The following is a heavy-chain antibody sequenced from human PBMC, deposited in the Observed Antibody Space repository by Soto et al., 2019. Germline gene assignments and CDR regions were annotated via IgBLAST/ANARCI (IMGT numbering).Heavy chain of an antibody. J-gene: IGHJ4*02. CDR3: AAPACAATWCSPAHNLDH. V-gene: IGHV1-69*09. Sequence: QVQLVQSGAEVKKPESSVKVSCKTSGGTFVRHVISWVRQAPGQGPEWMGKINPLSGIPNYAQKFQDRVTFTADTDSSTAYMEWRRLRSDDTAVYYFAAPACAATWCSPAHNLDHWGQGTLVTVSS. CDR1: GGTFVRHV. CDR2: INPLSGIP. D-gene: IGHD2-2*01.